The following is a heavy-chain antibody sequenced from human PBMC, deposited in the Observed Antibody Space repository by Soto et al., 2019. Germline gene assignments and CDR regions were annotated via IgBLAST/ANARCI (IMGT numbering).Heavy chain of an antibody. D-gene: IGHD4-17*01. CDR1: GFTFSSYW. Sequence: GGSLRLSWAASGFTFSSYWMHWVRQAPGKGLLWVSRINSDGSSTSYADSVKGRFTISRDNAKNTLYLQMNSLRAEDTAVYYCAREGYGDYTPLYSYYMDVRGKGTTVTLSS. CDR2: INSDGSST. J-gene: IGHJ6*03. CDR3: AREGYGDYTPLYSYYMDV. V-gene: IGHV3-74*01.